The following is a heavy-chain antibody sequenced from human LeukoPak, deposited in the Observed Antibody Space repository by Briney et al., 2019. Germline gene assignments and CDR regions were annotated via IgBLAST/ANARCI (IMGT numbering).Heavy chain of an antibody. V-gene: IGHV4-31*03. J-gene: IGHJ4*02. D-gene: IGHD3-22*01. CDR1: GGSISSGGYY. CDR3: ARDYYDSSGYYTGFFDY. Sequence: PSETLSLTCTVSGGSISSGGYYWSWIRQHPGKGLEWIGYIYYSGSTYHNPSLKSRVTISVDTSKNQFSLKLSSVTAADTAVYYCARDYYDSSGYYTGFFDYWGQGTLVTVSS. CDR2: IYYSGST.